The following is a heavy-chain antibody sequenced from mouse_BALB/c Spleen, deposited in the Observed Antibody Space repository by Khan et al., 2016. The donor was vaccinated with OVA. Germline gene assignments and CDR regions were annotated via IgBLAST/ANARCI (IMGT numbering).Heavy chain of an antibody. D-gene: IGHD2-10*01. V-gene: IGHV2-6-1*01. CDR2: IWSDGRT. CDR3: ARQPYYHYNIMDY. J-gene: IGHJ4*01. CDR1: GFSLTNYG. Sequence: VQLKESGPGLVAPSQSLSITCTISGFSLTNYGVHWVRQPPGKGLEWLVVIWSDGRTTYNSALKSRPTISKDNSKSQVFLKMNSLQTDDTAMYFCARQPYYHYNIMDYWGQGTSVTVSS.